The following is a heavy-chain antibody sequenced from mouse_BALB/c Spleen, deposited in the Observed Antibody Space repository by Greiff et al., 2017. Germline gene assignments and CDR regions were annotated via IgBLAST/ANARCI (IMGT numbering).Heavy chain of an antibody. CDR2: IYPGSGNT. CDR1: GYTFTDYY. Sequence: QVQLKQSGAELARPGASVKLSCKASGYTFTDYYINWVKQRTGQGLEWIGEIYPGSGNTYYNEKFKGKATLTADKSSSTAYMQLSSLTSEDSAVYFCASSAWFAYWGQGTLVT. V-gene: IGHV1-77*01. CDR3: ASSAWFAY. J-gene: IGHJ3*01. D-gene: IGHD3-1*01.